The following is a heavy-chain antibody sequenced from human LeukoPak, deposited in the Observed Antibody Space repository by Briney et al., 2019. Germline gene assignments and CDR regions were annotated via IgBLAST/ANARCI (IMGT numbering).Heavy chain of an antibody. CDR2: MNPNSGNT. CDR3: ARRVAAGGTCMGY. CDR1: GYCFTIYD. D-gene: IGHD6-13*01. J-gene: IGHJ4*02. Sequence: SVKVSCKSSGYCFTIYDIIGLRQATAQGLHWMRWMNPNSGNTGSAQKFQGRVTMTRNTSISTAYMELSNLRSEDTAVYYCARRVAAGGTCMGYWGQGTLVTVSS. V-gene: IGHV1-8*01.